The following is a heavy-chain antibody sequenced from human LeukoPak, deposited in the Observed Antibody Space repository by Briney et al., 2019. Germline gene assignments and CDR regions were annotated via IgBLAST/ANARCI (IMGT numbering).Heavy chain of an antibody. CDR1: GGSISDYY. CDR3: ARAAYASGGDLFDY. D-gene: IGHD3-10*01. Sequence: SETLSLTCPVSGGSISDYYWSWIRQPPGKGLEWIGYIHYSGSTNYNPSLKSRVTISVDTSKNHFSLKLSSVTATDTAVYYCARAAYASGGDLFDYWGQGALVTVSS. J-gene: IGHJ4*02. CDR2: IHYSGST. V-gene: IGHV4-59*01.